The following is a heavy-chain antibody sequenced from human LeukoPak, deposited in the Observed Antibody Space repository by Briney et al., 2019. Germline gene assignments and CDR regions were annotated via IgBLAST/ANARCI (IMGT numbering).Heavy chain of an antibody. V-gene: IGHV4-59*01. CDR2: IYYSGST. CDR1: GGSISSYY. D-gene: IGHD2-2*01. CDR3: ARGGRVPAALTPFDY. J-gene: IGHJ4*02. Sequence: SETLSLTCTVSGGSISSYYWSWIRQPPGKGLEWIGYIYYSGSTNYNPSLKSRVTISVDTSKNQFSLKLSSVTAADTAVYYCARGGRVPAALTPFDYWAREPWSPSPQ.